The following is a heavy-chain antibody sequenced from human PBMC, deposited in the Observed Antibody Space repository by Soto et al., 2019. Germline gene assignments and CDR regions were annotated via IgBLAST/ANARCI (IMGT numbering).Heavy chain of an antibody. CDR3: ASASISDYYFDF. J-gene: IGHJ4*01. CDR2: IYSAGST. Sequence: EVQLADTGGDLIQPGGSLRLSCAASGFALRSNYVSWVRQAPGKGLEWVSVIYSAGSTFYADSVKGRFTISRDNSKNTVYLQMNNRRAEDTAVYYCASASISDYYFDFWGHGTRVTVSA. V-gene: IGHV3-53*02. CDR1: GFALRSNY. D-gene: IGHD2-21*01.